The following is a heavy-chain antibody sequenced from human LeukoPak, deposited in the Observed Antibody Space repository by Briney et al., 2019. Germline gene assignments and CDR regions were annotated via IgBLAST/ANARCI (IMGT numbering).Heavy chain of an antibody. D-gene: IGHD3-10*01. Sequence: GGSLRLSCAASGFTFSRYSMNWVGRPQGKGLKWAPSISGSSNYIYYTDSVKGRFTISRDNAKNLLYLQMTSLRAEDTAVYYCARDRSGIGNAFDIWGQGTMVAVSS. J-gene: IGHJ3*02. CDR2: ISGSSNYI. CDR1: GFTFSRYS. CDR3: ARDRSGIGNAFDI. V-gene: IGHV3-21*06.